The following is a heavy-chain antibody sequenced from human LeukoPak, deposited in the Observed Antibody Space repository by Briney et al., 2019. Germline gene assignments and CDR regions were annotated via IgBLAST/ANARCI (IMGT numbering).Heavy chain of an antibody. CDR3: ARGSYCSGGSCFDY. V-gene: IGHV3-21*01. CDR2: ISSSSSYI. D-gene: IGHD2-15*01. J-gene: IGHJ4*02. Sequence: KPGGSLRLSCAPSGFTFSSYSMNWVRQAPGKGLQWVSSISSSSSYIYYADSVKGRFTISRDNAKNPLYLQMNSLRAEDTAVYYCARGSYCSGGSCFDYWGQGTLVAVSS. CDR1: GFTFSSYS.